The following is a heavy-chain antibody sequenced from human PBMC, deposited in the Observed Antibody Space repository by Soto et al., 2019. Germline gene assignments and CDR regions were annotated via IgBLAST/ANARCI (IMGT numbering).Heavy chain of an antibody. CDR3: AREPPTDYYYYGMDV. CDR2: IYYSGST. CDR1: GGSISSGGYY. J-gene: IGHJ6*02. Sequence: SETLSLTCTVSGGSISSGGYYWSWIRQHPGKGMEWIGYIYYSGSTYYNPSLKSRVTISVDTSKNQFSLKLSSVTAADTAVYYCAREPPTDYYYYGMDVWGQGTTVTXXS. V-gene: IGHV4-31*03.